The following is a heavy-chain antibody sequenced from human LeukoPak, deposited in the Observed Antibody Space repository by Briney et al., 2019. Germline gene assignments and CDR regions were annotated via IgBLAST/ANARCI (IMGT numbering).Heavy chain of an antibody. CDR2: IYTSGST. CDR1: GGSISSGSYY. Sequence: SETLSLTCTVSGGSISSGSYYWSWIRQPAGKGLEWIGRIYTSGSTNYNPSLKSRVTISVDTSKNQFSLKLSSVTAADTAVYYCARGGTTAGFDYWGQGTLVTVSS. J-gene: IGHJ4*02. D-gene: IGHD4-17*01. V-gene: IGHV4-61*02. CDR3: ARGGTTAGFDY.